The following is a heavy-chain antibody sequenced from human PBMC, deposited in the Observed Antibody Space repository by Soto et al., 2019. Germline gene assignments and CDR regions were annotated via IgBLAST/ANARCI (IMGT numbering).Heavy chain of an antibody. D-gene: IGHD3-10*01. CDR3: GRVGEEYGSGEKDV. Sequence: SETLSLTCTVSGGSISSYYWSWIRQPPGKGLEWIGYIYYSGSTNYNPSLKSRVTISVDTSKNQFSLKLSSVTAADTAVYYCGRVGEEYGSGEKDVWGQGTTVTVSS. J-gene: IGHJ6*02. CDR2: IYYSGST. V-gene: IGHV4-59*01. CDR1: GGSISSYY.